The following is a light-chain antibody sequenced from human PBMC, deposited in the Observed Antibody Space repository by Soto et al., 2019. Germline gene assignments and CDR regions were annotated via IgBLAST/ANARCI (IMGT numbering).Light chain of an antibody. J-gene: IGKJ3*01. CDR3: QQYGSSRIFT. V-gene: IGKV3-20*01. CDR1: QSVSSSY. CDR2: GAS. Sequence: EIVLTQSPGTLSLSPGERATLSCRASQSVSSSYLAWYQQKPGQAPRLLIYGASSRATGIPDRFSGSGSGTDFTLSIRRLEPEDFEVYYCQQYGSSRIFTFGPGTKVDIK.